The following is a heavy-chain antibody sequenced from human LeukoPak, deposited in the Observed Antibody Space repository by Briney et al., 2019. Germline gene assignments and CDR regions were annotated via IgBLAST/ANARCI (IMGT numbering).Heavy chain of an antibody. Sequence: SETLSLTCTVSGGSISSYYWSWIRQPAGKGLEWIGRIYTSGSTNYNPSLKSRVTMSVDTSKNQFSLKLSSVTAADTAVYYCARASYCSGGSCSYYYYYYMDVWGKGTTVTVSS. V-gene: IGHV4-4*07. CDR1: GGSISSYY. D-gene: IGHD2-15*01. CDR3: ARASYCSGGSCSYYYYYYMDV. CDR2: IYTSGST. J-gene: IGHJ6*03.